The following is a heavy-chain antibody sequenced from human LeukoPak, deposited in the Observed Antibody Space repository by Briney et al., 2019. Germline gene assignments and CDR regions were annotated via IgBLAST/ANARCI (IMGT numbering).Heavy chain of an antibody. CDR1: GFTFSSYG. CDR2: ISGSGGST. D-gene: IGHD2-2*01. J-gene: IGHJ4*02. CDR3: AKGFYCSSSTCLDY. V-gene: IGHV3-23*01. Sequence: GGSLRLSCAASGFTFSSYGMSWVRQAPGKGLEWVSAISGSGGSTYYAGSVKGRFTISRDNSKNTLYLQMNSLRAEDAAVYYCAKGFYCSSSTCLDYWGQGTLVTVSS.